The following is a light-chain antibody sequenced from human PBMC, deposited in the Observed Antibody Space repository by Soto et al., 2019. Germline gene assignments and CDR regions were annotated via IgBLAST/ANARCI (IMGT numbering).Light chain of an antibody. J-gene: IGKJ1*01. V-gene: IGKV3-15*01. CDR2: GVS. Sequence: EIVMTQSPATLSVSPGERATLSCRASQGISNSLAWYQQKPGQAPRLLIYGVSTRATGIPARFSGSGSGTEFTLTISSLQSEDFAVYYCQQYNSYSAAFGQGTKV. CDR1: QGISNS. CDR3: QQYNSYSAA.